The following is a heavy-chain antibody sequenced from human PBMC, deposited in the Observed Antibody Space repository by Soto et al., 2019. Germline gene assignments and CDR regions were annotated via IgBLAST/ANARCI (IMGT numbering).Heavy chain of an antibody. Sequence: LSLTCTVSGGSISSYYWSWIRQPPGKGLEWIGYIYYSGSTNYNPSLKSRVTISVDTSKNQFSLKLSSVTAADTAVYYCARDLWGSYLFDYWGQGTLVTVSS. CDR2: IYYSGST. V-gene: IGHV4-59*08. J-gene: IGHJ4*02. CDR1: GGSISSYY. D-gene: IGHD3-16*01. CDR3: ARDLWGSYLFDY.